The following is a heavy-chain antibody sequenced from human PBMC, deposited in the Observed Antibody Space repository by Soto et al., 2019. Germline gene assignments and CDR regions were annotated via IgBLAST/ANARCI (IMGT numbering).Heavy chain of an antibody. J-gene: IGHJ6*02. Sequence: QVQLVESGGGVVQPGRSLRLSCAASGFTFSSYGMHWVRQAPGKGLEWVAVIWNDGSNKYYADSVKGRFTISRDNSKTTLYLQMKSLRAEDTAVYYCARDYCSSTRCYNYYYGMDVWGQGTTVTVSS. V-gene: IGHV3-33*01. CDR1: GFTFSSYG. D-gene: IGHD2-2*02. CDR2: IWNDGSNK. CDR3: ARDYCSSTRCYNYYYGMDV.